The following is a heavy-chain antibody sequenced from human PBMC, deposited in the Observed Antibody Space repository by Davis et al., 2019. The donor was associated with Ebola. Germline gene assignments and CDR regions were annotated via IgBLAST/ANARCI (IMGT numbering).Heavy chain of an antibody. CDR3: ARDRMGMTDYYYGMDV. Sequence: WIRQPPGKGLEWIGYISYSGSTYYNPSLKRRVTISVDTSKNQFSLKLSSVTAADTAVYYCARDRMGMTDYYYGMDVWGQGTTVTVSS. J-gene: IGHJ6*02. CDR2: ISYSGST. D-gene: IGHD7-27*01. V-gene: IGHV4-31*02.